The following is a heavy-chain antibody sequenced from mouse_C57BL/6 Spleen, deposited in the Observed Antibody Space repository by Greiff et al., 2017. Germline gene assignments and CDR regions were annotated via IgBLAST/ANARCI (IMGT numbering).Heavy chain of an antibody. Sequence: VQGVESGPGLVAPSQSLSITCTVSGFSLTSYGVHWVRQPPGKGLEWLVVIWSDGSTTYNSALKSRLSISKDNSKSQVFLKMNSLQTDDTAMYYCARQIYYDYDGWYFDVWGTGTTVTVSS. CDR2: IWSDGST. CDR3: ARQIYYDYDGWYFDV. V-gene: IGHV2-6-1*01. CDR1: GFSLTSYG. D-gene: IGHD2-4*01. J-gene: IGHJ1*03.